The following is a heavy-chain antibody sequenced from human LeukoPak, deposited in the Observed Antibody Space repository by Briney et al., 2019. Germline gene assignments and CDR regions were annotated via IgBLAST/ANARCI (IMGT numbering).Heavy chain of an antibody. V-gene: IGHV3-30*18. Sequence: PGGSLRLSCAASGLTFSSYSMHWVRQAPGKGLEWVAVISYDGSNKYYADSVKGRFTISRDNSKNTLYLQMNSLRAEDTAVYYCAKSGRIVGATFFDYWGQGTLVTVSS. J-gene: IGHJ4*02. D-gene: IGHD1-26*01. CDR2: ISYDGSNK. CDR1: GLTFSSYS. CDR3: AKSGRIVGATFFDY.